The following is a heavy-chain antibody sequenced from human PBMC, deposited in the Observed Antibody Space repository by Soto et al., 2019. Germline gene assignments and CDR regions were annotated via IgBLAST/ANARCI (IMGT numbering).Heavy chain of an antibody. J-gene: IGHJ4*02. CDR3: ARQRYDPASRPKFQYYFDA. V-gene: IGHV5-10-1*01. Sequence: GESLKISGKRSGYSFARYWITWVRPMHGTGLEWMGRIDPSDSQTYYSPSFRGHVTISAAKSITTVFLEWSSMRVSDTAMYYCARQRYDPASRPKFQYYFDAWGQGTLVTVS. CDR2: IDPSDSQT. D-gene: IGHD2-15*01. CDR1: GYSFARYW.